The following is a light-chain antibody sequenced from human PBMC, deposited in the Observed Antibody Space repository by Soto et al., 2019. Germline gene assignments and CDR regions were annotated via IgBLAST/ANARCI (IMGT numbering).Light chain of an antibody. V-gene: IGKV1-39*01. CDR3: QQSYSTPKT. J-gene: IGKJ1*01. CDR2: DAS. Sequence: DIQMTQSPSTLSASVGDRVTITCRASQSISSWLAWYQQRPGKAPKFLIYDASSLESGVPSRFSGSGYGTDFALTIGSLQPEDFATYYCQQSYSTPKTFGQGTKVDI. CDR1: QSISSW.